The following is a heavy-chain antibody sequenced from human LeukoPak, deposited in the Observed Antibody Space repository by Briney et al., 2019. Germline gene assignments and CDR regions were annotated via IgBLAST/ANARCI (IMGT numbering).Heavy chain of an antibody. V-gene: IGHV3-23*01. D-gene: IGHD3-22*01. CDR1: GFTFNIYA. CDR3: AKDRPNYYDSSGHYYRRNGDY. CDR2: ITSSDTGT. J-gene: IGHJ4*02. Sequence: GGSLRLSCAASGFTFNIYAMSWVRQAPGKGLEWVSSITSSDTGTFYADSVKGRSTISRDNSESTLYLQMNSLRAEDTAVYYCAKDRPNYYDSSGHYYRRNGDYWGQGTLVTVSS.